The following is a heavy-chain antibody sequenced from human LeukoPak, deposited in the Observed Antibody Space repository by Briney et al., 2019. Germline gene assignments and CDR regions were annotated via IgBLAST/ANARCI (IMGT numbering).Heavy chain of an antibody. CDR1: GFTFSSYG. CDR3: AKALNYYGSGSYSGDY. D-gene: IGHD3-10*01. V-gene: IGHV3-30*02. J-gene: IGHJ4*02. Sequence: GGSLRLSCAASGFTFSSYGMHWVRQAPGKGLEWVAFIRYDGSNKYYADSVEGRFTISRDNSKNTLYLQMNSLRAEDTAVYYCAKALNYYGSGSYSGDYWGQGTLVTVSS. CDR2: IRYDGSNK.